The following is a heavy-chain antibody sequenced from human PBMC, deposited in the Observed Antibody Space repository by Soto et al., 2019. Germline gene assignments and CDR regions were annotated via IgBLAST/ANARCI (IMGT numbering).Heavy chain of an antibody. CDR1: GDTFTDYY. CDR2: VNPSGGHT. Sequence: ASVKVSCKESGDTFTDYYIHWVRKTNGQGLEWMGTVNPSGGHTTYAQHFLGRVTMTRDASTSTLYMELTSLTSEDTAVYYCARGGHVVVVTAALDYWGQGTLVTVSS. D-gene: IGHD2-21*02. J-gene: IGHJ4*02. CDR3: ARGGHVVVVTAALDY. V-gene: IGHV1-46*01.